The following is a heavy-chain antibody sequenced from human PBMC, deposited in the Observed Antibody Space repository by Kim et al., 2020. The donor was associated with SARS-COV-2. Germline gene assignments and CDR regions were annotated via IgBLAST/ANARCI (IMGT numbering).Heavy chain of an antibody. CDR3: AKDPHDWSGYYAIFDY. V-gene: IGHV3-23*01. J-gene: IGHJ4*02. D-gene: IGHD3-3*01. Sequence: GGSLRLSCAASGFTFSSYAMSWVRQAPGKGLEWVSAISGSGGSTYYADSVKGRFTISRDNSKNTLYLQMNSLRAEDTAVYYCAKDPHDWSGYYAIFDYWGQGTLVTVSS. CDR2: ISGSGGST. CDR1: GFTFSSYA.